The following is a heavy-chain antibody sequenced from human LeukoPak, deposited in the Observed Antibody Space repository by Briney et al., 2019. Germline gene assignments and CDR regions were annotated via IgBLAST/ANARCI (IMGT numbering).Heavy chain of an antibody. CDR1: GGSISSYY. J-gene: IGHJ3*02. CDR2: IYYSGST. V-gene: IGHV4-59*08. CDR3: ASAYDSSGYYYGTDAFDI. Sequence: SETLSLTCTVSGGSISSYYWSWIRQPPGKGLEWIGYIYYSGSTNYNPSLKSRVTISVDTSKNQFSLKLSSVTAADTAVYYCASAYDSSGYYYGTDAFDIWGQGTMVTVSS. D-gene: IGHD3-22*01.